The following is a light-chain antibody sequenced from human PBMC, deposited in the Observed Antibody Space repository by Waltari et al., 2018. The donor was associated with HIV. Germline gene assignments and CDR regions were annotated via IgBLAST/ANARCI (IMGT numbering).Light chain of an antibody. CDR1: SSNIGNND. CDR2: RNN. Sequence: QSVLTPPPAASGTPGQRVTISCSGSSSNIGNNDVYWYQQLPGTAPKLPIYRNNQRPSGVPDRFSGSKSDTSASLAISGLRSEDEADYFCATWDDSLSGPVFGGGTKLTVL. CDR3: ATWDDSLSGPV. J-gene: IGLJ3*02. V-gene: IGLV1-47*01.